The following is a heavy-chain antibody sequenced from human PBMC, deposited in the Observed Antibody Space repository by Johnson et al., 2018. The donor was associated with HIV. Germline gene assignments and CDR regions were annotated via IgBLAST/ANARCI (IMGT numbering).Heavy chain of an antibody. Sequence: QVQLVESGGGLVQPGGSLRLSCAASGFTFSDYYMSWIRQAPGKGLEWVSYISSSGSTIYYADSVKGRFTISRDNSKNTLYLQMNSTRAEDTAVYYCARDRRDVSSSRLFGPTRRAFDIWGQGTMVTVSS. J-gene: IGHJ3*02. D-gene: IGHD6-6*01. CDR2: ISSSGSTI. CDR3: ARDRRDVSSSRLFGPTRRAFDI. CDR1: GFTFSDYY. V-gene: IGHV3-11*04.